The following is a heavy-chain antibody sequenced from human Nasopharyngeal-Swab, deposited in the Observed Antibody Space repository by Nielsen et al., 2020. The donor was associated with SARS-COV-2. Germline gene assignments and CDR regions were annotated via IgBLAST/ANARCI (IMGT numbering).Heavy chain of an antibody. V-gene: IGHV1-69*04. J-gene: IGHJ6*03. Sequence: SVKVSCKASGCTFSNYAISWVRQAPGQGLEWMGRTIPILGLANYAQKFLGRVTITADKSTNTAYMELSSLRSEEPAVYYCARDTPEDTTLVTAYYYYMDVWGKGTTVTVSS. D-gene: IGHD5-18*01. CDR2: TIPILGLA. CDR3: ARDTPEDTTLVTAYYYYMDV. CDR1: GCTFSNYA.